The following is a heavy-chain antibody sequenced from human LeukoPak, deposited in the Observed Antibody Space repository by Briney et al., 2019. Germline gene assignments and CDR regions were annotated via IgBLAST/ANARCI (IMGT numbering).Heavy chain of an antibody. CDR3: TRGRYQFLGPNDS. V-gene: IGHV3-48*02. J-gene: IGHJ4*02. Sequence: PGGSLRLSCAASGFTLSDYGMSWARQAPGKGLEWVSYITTNYAEFYADSVRGRIAISRDNDKNSVYLQMNSLRDDDTAVYYCTRGRYQFLGPNDSWGQGSLVTVSS. CDR1: GFTLSDYG. CDR2: ITTNYAE. D-gene: IGHD2/OR15-2a*01.